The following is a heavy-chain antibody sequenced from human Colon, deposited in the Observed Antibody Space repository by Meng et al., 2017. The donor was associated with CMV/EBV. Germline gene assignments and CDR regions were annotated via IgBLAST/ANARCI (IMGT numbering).Heavy chain of an antibody. D-gene: IGHD4-11*01. CDR3: AREADFTNVDY. Sequence: SETLSLTCTVSGYSISSGYYWGWIRQPPGKGLEWIGCIYHSGSTYYNPSLKSRVTISVDTSKNQFSLKLSSVTAADTAVYYCAREADFTNVDYWGQGTLVTVSS. V-gene: IGHV4-38-2*02. J-gene: IGHJ4*02. CDR1: GYSISSGYY. CDR2: IYHSGST.